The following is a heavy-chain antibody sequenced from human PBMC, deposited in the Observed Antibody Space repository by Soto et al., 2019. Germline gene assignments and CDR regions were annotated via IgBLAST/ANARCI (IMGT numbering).Heavy chain of an antibody. CDR2: INHSGST. Sequence: SETLSLTCAVYGGSFSGYYWSWIRQPPGKGLEWIGEINHSGSTNYNPSLKSRVTISVDTPKNQFSLKLSSVTAADTAVYYCARGRRLQAARAGGYFDYWGQGTLVTVSS. V-gene: IGHV4-34*01. D-gene: IGHD2-2*01. J-gene: IGHJ4*02. CDR1: GGSFSGYY. CDR3: ARGRRLQAARAGGYFDY.